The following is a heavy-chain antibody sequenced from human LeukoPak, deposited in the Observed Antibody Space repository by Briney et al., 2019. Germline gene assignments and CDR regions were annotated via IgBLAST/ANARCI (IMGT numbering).Heavy chain of an antibody. Sequence: PSETLSLTCTVSGGSIRSYYWSWIRQAPGKGLEWMGYIYYSGSTTYNPSLKGRITISVDTSNNQFSLRLTSLTAADTAVYYCARSASYYYYYMDVWGKGTAVTVSS. CDR3: ARSASYYYYYMDV. CDR1: GGSIRSYY. V-gene: IGHV4-59*01. CDR2: IYYSGST. J-gene: IGHJ6*03.